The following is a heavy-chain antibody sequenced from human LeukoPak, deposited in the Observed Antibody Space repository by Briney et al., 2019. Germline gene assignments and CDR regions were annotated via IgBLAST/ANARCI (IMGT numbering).Heavy chain of an antibody. D-gene: IGHD2-15*01. J-gene: IGHJ4*02. Sequence: SVKVSCKASGGTFSSYAISWVGQAPGQGLEWMGGIIPIFGAANYAQKFQGRVTITADESTSTAYMEVSSLRSEDTAVYYCARVRVVVVVAAATRLDYWGQGTLFTVSS. CDR3: ARVRVVVVVAAATRLDY. CDR1: GGTFSSYA. CDR2: IIPIFGAA. V-gene: IGHV1-69*13.